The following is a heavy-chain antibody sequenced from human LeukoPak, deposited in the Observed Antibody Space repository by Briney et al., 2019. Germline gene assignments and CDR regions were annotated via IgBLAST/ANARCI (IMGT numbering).Heavy chain of an antibody. CDR2: IYYSGST. CDR1: GGSISSYY. Sequence: SETLSLTCTVSGGSISSYYWSWIRQPPGKGLEWIGYIYYSGSTKYNPSLKSRVTISVDTSKNQLSLKLSSVTAADTAVYYCARGAITIFGVVVEDAFDIWGQGTMVTVSS. D-gene: IGHD3-3*01. V-gene: IGHV4-59*01. CDR3: ARGAITIFGVVVEDAFDI. J-gene: IGHJ3*02.